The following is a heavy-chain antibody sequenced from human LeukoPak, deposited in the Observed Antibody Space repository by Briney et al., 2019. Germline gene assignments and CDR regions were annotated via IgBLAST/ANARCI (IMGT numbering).Heavy chain of an antibody. Sequence: SVKVSCKASGFTFSSYAISWVRQAPGQGLEWMGGIIPIIGTANYAQKVQGRVTITADESTSTAYMELSSLRSEDTDVYYRARRTTRVDQTYYDFWSGYFDYWNQGTLATVYS. V-gene: IGHV1-69*13. D-gene: IGHD3-3*01. CDR3: ARRTTRVDQTYYDFWSGYFDY. J-gene: IGHJ4*02. CDR1: GFTFSSYA. CDR2: IIPIIGTA.